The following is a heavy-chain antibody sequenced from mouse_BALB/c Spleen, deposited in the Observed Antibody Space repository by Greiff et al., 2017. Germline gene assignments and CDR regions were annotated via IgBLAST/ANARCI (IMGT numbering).Heavy chain of an antibody. Sequence: QVQLQQPGAELVMPGASVKMSCKASGYTFTDYWMHWVKQRPGQGLEWIGAIDTSDSYTSYNQKFKGKATLTVDESSSTAYMQLSSLTSEDTAVYYCALYYGSSYGSAMDYWGQGTSVTVSS. D-gene: IGHD1-1*01. CDR3: ALYYGSSYGSAMDY. J-gene: IGHJ4*01. CDR1: GYTFTDYW. CDR2: IDTSDSYT. V-gene: IGHV1-69*01.